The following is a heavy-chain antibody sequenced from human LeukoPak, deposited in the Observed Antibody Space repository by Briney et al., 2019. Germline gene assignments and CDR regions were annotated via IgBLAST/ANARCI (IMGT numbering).Heavy chain of an antibody. V-gene: IGHV1-24*01. J-gene: IGHJ4*02. CDR1: GYTFTGYY. CDR3: ATHDYGDSDFCY. Sequence: GASVKVSCKASGYTFTGYYMHWVRQAPGKGLEWMGGFDPEDGETIYAQKFQGRVTMTEDTSTDTAYMELSSLRSEDTAVYYCATHDYGDSDFCYWGQGTLVTVSS. D-gene: IGHD4-17*01. CDR2: FDPEDGET.